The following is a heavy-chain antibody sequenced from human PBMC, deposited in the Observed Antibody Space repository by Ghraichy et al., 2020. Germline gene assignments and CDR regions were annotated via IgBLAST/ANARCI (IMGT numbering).Heavy chain of an antibody. J-gene: IGHJ6*02. D-gene: IGHD5-18*01. CDR1: GFTFSTYN. Sequence: GGSLRLSCAASGFTFSTYNMNWVRQAPGKGEWVSFISTSSRYIYYADSVKGRFTISRDNAKNSLYLQMNSLRVEDTAVYYCARDVARGYSYGRGVYGTDVWGQGTTVTVSS. CDR3: ARDVARGYSYGRGVYGTDV. CDR2: ISTSSRYI. V-gene: IGHV3-21*01.